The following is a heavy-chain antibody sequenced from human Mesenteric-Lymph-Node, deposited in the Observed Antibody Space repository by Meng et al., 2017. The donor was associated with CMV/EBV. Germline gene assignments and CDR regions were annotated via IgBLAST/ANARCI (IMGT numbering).Heavy chain of an antibody. Sequence: SETLSLTCTVSGGSISSSSYYWGWIRQPPGKGLEWIGSIYYSGSTYYNPSLKSRVTISVDTSKNQFSLKLSSVTAADTAIYYCARSPSVTPYDYWGQGTPVTVSS. V-gene: IGHV4-39*01. J-gene: IGHJ4*02. CDR3: ARSPSVTPYDY. CDR1: GGSISSSSYY. D-gene: IGHD4-17*01. CDR2: IYYSGST.